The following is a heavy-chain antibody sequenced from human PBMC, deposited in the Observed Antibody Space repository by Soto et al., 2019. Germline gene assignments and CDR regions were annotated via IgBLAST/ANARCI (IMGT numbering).Heavy chain of an antibody. V-gene: IGHV1-18*01. J-gene: IGHJ5*02. Sequence: ASVKVSCKASGYTFINYGVTWVRQAPGQGLEWMGWISPNNHDTNYAPKLQGRVTMTTDTSTSTAYMELRSLRSDDTAMYYCARSAYYGGNPGTSEWFDPWGQGTLVTVSS. CDR3: ARSAYYGGNPGTSEWFDP. CDR2: ISPNNHDT. CDR1: GYTFINYG. D-gene: IGHD4-17*01.